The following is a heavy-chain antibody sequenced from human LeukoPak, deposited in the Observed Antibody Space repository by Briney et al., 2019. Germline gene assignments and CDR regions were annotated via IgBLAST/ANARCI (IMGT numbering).Heavy chain of an antibody. CDR1: GFTFSSYA. J-gene: IGHJ5*02. Sequence: PGGSLRLSCAASGFTFSSYAMSWVRQAPGKGLEWVSAIGGSGGSTYYADSVKGRFTISRDNSKNTLYLQMNSLRAEDTAVYYCAKSPYMVRGVNYWFDPWGQGTLVTVSS. CDR2: IGGSGGST. CDR3: AKSPYMVRGVNYWFDP. V-gene: IGHV3-23*01. D-gene: IGHD3-10*01.